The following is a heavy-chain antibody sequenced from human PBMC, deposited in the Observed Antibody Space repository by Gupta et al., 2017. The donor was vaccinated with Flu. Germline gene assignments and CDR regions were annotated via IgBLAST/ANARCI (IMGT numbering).Heavy chain of an antibody. J-gene: IGHJ6*03. Sequence: EVQLLESGGGLVQPGGSLRLSCAASGFTFSSYAMTWVRQAPGKGLEWVSTISGSGGSTYYADSVKGRFTISRDNSKNTLYLQMNSLRAEDTAVYYCAKGGLSEQFAPSVYQNYMDVWGKGTTVTVSS. CDR3: AKGGLSEQFAPSVYQNYMDV. V-gene: IGHV3-23*01. D-gene: IGHD6-6*01. CDR2: ISGSGGST. CDR1: GFTFSSYA.